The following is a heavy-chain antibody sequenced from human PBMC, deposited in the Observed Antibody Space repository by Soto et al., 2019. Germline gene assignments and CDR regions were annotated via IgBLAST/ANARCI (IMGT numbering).Heavy chain of an antibody. J-gene: IGHJ6*03. Sequence: ETLSLTCTVSVGSIRNDNFYWSYLRQPPGKGLEWIGSFYYTGSTNYNPSLKSRVTVSADTSNTHFSLRLTSVPAANAAVYNCYSRLDFGNGYVTAPIDVWGKGTMVTVSS. CDR2: FYYTGST. CDR1: VGSIRNDNFY. D-gene: IGHD3-10*02. CDR3: YSRLDFGNGYVTAPIDV. V-gene: IGHV4-39*02.